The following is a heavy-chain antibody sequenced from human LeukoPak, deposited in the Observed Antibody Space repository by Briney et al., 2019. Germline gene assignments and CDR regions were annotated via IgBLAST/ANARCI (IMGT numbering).Heavy chain of an antibody. J-gene: IGHJ4*02. V-gene: IGHV4-38-2*02. Sequence: PSETLSLTCTVSGYPISSGYYWGWIRQPPGKGLEWIGSIYHSGSTYYNPSLKSRVTISVDTSKNQFSLKLSSVTAADTAVYYCAREISGYDFWSGYQPFDYWGQGTLVTVSS. CDR1: GYPISSGYY. CDR3: AREISGYDFWSGYQPFDY. D-gene: IGHD3-3*01. CDR2: IYHSGST.